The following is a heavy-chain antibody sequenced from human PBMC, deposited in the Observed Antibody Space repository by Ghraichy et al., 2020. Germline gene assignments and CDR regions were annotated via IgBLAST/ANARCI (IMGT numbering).Heavy chain of an antibody. CDR3: ARDKEWGSYGWAKYYFDY. CDR1: GFTFSSYS. D-gene: IGHD5-18*01. V-gene: IGHV3-21*01. CDR2: ISSSSSYI. J-gene: IGHJ4*02. Sequence: GGSLRLSCAASGFTFSSYSMNWVRQAPGKGLEWVSSISSSSSYIYYADSVKGRFTISRDNAKNSLYLQMNSLRAEDTAVYYCARDKEWGSYGWAKYYFDYWGQGTLVTVSS.